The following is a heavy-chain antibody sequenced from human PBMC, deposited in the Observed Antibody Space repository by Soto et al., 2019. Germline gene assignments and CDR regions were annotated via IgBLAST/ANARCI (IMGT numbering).Heavy chain of an antibody. D-gene: IGHD5-18*01. CDR1: GGTFSSYA. V-gene: IGHV1-69*13. J-gene: IGHJ6*02. Sequence: ASVMVSCTASGGTFSSYAICWVRQAPGQGLEWMGGIIPIFGTANYAQKFQGRVTITADESTSTAYMELSSLRSEDTAVYYCARRDTGGMDVWGQGTTVTVSS. CDR3: ARRDTGGMDV. CDR2: IIPIFGTA.